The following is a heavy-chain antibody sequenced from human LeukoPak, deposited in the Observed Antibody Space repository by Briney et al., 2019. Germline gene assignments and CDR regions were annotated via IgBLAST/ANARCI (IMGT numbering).Heavy chain of an antibody. CDR3: ARDVPQWLLHEKVFDY. J-gene: IGHJ4*02. D-gene: IGHD6-19*01. V-gene: IGHV1-18*04. CDR1: GYTFTSYG. Sequence: RASANVSCKASGYTFTSYGISWVRQSPGQGLESMGWISAYNGNTNYAQKLQGRVTMTTDTSTSTAYMELRSLRSDDTAVYYCARDVPQWLLHEKVFDYWGQGTLVTVSS. CDR2: ISAYNGNT.